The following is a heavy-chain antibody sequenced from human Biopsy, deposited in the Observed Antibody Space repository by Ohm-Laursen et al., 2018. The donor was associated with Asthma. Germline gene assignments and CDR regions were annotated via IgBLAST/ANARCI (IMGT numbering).Heavy chain of an antibody. CDR1: GGTFSNFA. Sequence: SSVKVSCKAPGGTFSNFAISWVRQAPGQGLEWLGGIMTVFGKTNYAQKFQGRVTITADESTSTAYMEVTSLRSEDTAIYYCAGCQVGYSSGWSLLLKKIYYSGMDVWGQGTAVTVSS. CDR3: AGCQVGYSSGWSLLLKKIYYSGMDV. J-gene: IGHJ6*02. V-gene: IGHV1-69*01. CDR2: IMTVFGKT. D-gene: IGHD6-19*01.